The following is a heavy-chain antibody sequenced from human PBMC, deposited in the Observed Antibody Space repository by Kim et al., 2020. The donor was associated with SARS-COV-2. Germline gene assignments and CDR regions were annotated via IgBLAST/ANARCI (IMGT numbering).Heavy chain of an antibody. Sequence: GGSLRLSCAASGFTFSSYWMSWVRQAPGKGLEWVANIKQDGSEKYYVDSVKGRFTISRDNAKNSLYLQMNSLRAEDTAVYYCARDQVVPAAMYYYYYGMDVRGQGTTVTVSS. D-gene: IGHD2-2*01. J-gene: IGHJ6*02. CDR1: GFTFSSYW. CDR3: ARDQVVPAAMYYYYYGMDV. CDR2: IKQDGSEK. V-gene: IGHV3-7*01.